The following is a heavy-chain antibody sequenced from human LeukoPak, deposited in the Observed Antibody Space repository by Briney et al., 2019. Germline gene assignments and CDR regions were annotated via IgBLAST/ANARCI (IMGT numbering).Heavy chain of an antibody. D-gene: IGHD1-26*01. Sequence: VCVSRINEDRSLPNYAVSVNGRLRISRDNPKTTLYLQMNNLRAEDTAVYYCRRDLGGTSGYWGQGTLVTISS. CDR2: INEDRSLP. CDR3: RRDLGGTSGY. V-gene: IGHV3-74*01. J-gene: IGHJ4*02.